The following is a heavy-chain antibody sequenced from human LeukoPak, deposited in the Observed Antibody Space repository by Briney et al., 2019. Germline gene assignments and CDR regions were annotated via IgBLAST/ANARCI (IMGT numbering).Heavy chain of an antibody. D-gene: IGHD2-2*01. CDR2: IYHSGST. J-gene: IGHJ1*01. V-gene: IGHV4-30-2*01. CDR3: ARTAGYCSSTSCYSHFQH. Sequence: SETLSLTCTVSGGSISRGGYYWSWIRQPPGKGLEWIGYIYHSGSTYYNPSLKSRVTISVDRSKNQFSLKLSSVTAADTAVYYCARTAGYCSSTSCYSHFQHWGQGTLVTVSS. CDR1: GGSISRGGYY.